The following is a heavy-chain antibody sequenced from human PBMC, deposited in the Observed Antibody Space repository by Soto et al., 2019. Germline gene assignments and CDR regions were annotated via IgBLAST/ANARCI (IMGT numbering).Heavy chain of an antibody. D-gene: IGHD2-15*01. Sequence: QVQLQESGPGLVKPSENLSLTCTVSGGSISSYYWSWIRQPAGTGLEWIGRIYTSGSTNYNPSLKSRVTISVDTSKNQVSLKLSSVTAADTAVYYCARDEPLYCSGGSCYSYYYGMDVWGQGTTVTVSS. V-gene: IGHV4-4*07. CDR3: ARDEPLYCSGGSCYSYYYGMDV. CDR2: IYTSGST. J-gene: IGHJ6*02. CDR1: GGSISSYY.